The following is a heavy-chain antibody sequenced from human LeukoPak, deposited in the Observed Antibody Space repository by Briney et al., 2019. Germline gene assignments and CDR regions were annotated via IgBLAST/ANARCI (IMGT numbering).Heavy chain of an antibody. D-gene: IGHD2-2*02. CDR1: GGSFSGYY. J-gene: IGHJ4*02. Sequence: SETLSLTCAVYGGSFSGYYWSWIRQPPGKGLEWIGGINHSGSTNYNPSLKSRVTISVDTSKNQFSLKLSSVTAADTAVYYCARLHCSSTSCYKPTYFDYWGQGTLVTVSS. CDR3: ARLHCSSTSCYKPTYFDY. V-gene: IGHV4-34*01. CDR2: INHSGST.